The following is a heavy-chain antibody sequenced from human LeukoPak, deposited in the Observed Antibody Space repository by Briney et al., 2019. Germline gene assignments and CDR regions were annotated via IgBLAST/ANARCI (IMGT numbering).Heavy chain of an antibody. CDR1: GGSFSGYY. CDR3: VRDPVGGSTIFDC. D-gene: IGHD1-26*01. Sequence: SETLSLTCAVYGGSFSGYYWSWIRQPPGKGLEWIGEINHSGSTNYNPSLKSRVTISVDTSKNQFSLQLSSVTPEDTAVYYCVRDPVGGSTIFDCWGQGTLVTVSS. J-gene: IGHJ4*02. CDR2: INHSGST. V-gene: IGHV4-34*01.